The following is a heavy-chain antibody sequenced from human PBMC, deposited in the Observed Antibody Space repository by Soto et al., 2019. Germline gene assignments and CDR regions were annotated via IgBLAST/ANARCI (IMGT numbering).Heavy chain of an antibody. CDR1: GFTFNNYA. V-gene: IGHV3-30-3*01. CDR2: ISYDGNNK. D-gene: IGHD4-17*01. CDR3: ARDMTTVTTCFDY. Sequence: QVQLVESGGGVVQPGRSLRLSCAASGFTFNNYAMHWVRQAPGEGLEWVALISYDGNNKYYPDSVKGRFTISRDNSKNTLHLEMNSLRGEDTAVYYCARDMTTVTTCFDYWGQGTLVTVSS. J-gene: IGHJ4*02.